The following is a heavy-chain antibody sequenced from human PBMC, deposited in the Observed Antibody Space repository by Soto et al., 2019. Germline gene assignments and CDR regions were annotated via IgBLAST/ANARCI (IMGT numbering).Heavy chain of an antibody. V-gene: IGHV3-30*18. D-gene: IGHD6-13*01. J-gene: IGHJ3*02. CDR2: ISYDGSNK. Sequence: GGSLRLSCAASGFTFSSYGMHWVRQAPGKGLEWVAVISYDGSNKYYADSVKGRFTISRDNSKNTLYLQMNSLRAEDTAVYYCAKDQWFSSSWNDAFDIWGQGTMVTVSS. CDR3: AKDQWFSSSWNDAFDI. CDR1: GFTFSSYG.